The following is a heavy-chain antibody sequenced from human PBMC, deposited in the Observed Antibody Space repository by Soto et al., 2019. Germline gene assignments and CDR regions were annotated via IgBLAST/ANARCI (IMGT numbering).Heavy chain of an antibody. Sequence: SETLSLTCTVSGGSISRSSHYWVWIRQPPGTGLEWIGSIYDSGSTDYNPSLKRRVTITVDTSNNQFSLKLSSVTAADTAVYYCARRNYYYYYMDVRGKGTTVTVSS. CDR1: GGSISRSSHY. CDR3: ARRNYYYYYMDV. CDR2: IYDSGST. V-gene: IGHV4-39*01. J-gene: IGHJ6*03.